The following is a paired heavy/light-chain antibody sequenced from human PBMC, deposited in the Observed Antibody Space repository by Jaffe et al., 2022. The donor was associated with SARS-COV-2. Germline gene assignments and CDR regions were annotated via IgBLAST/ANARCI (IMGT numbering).Heavy chain of an antibody. V-gene: IGHV4-39*01. Sequence: QLQLQESGPGLVKSSETLSLTCTVSGGSISSSSYYWAWIRQPPGKGLEWIGTIYYSGITYYNPSLKSRVNISVDLSKNQISLKLNSLTATDTAVFYCAKHSRSWGDFDLWGQGFLVTVSS. CDR2: IYYSGIT. CDR1: GGSISSSSYY. J-gene: IGHJ4*02. CDR3: AKHSRSWGDFDL. D-gene: IGHD6-13*01.
Light chain of an antibody. J-gene: IGLJ3*02. CDR1: TSDVGGYNF. CDR3: CSYTNITTWV. CDR2: EVS. V-gene: IGLV2-14*01. Sequence: QSALTQPASVSGSPGQSITISCTGTTSDVGGYNFVSWYQHHPDKAPQLMIYEVSNRPSGVPDRFSGSKSGNTASLTISGLQAEDEADYYCCSYTNITTWVFGGGTKMTVL.